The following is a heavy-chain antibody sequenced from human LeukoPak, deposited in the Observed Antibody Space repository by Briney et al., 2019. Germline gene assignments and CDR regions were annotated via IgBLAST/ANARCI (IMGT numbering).Heavy chain of an antibody. CDR1: GFTFSIYA. CDR2: INQDV. J-gene: IGHJ4*02. Sequence: GGSLRLSCAASGFTFSIYAMSWVRQAPGKGLEWVANINQDVVDSVKGRFTISRDNAKNSLYLQANSLRAEDTAVYYCARGTLLPGIDYWGQGTLVTVSS. CDR3: ARGTLLPGIDY. V-gene: IGHV3-7*01. D-gene: IGHD1-26*01.